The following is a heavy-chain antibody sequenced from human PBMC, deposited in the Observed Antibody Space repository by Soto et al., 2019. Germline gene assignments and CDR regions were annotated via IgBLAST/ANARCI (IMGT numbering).Heavy chain of an antibody. CDR1: GYTFTAYH. J-gene: IGHJ6*02. CDR2: INPKFGDP. CDR3: ARNMDYYYGRGSGNGHGV. V-gene: IGHV1-2*02. D-gene: IGHD3-10*02. Sequence: QVQLVQSGAEVKEPGDSVRVSCEASGYTFTAYHIHWVRQAPGQGLEWMGWINPKFGDPTYAQDFQGRVSMTRDMSISTVYMELSRLTSDDTAIYYCARNMDYYYGRGSGNGHGVWGQGTTVTVFS.